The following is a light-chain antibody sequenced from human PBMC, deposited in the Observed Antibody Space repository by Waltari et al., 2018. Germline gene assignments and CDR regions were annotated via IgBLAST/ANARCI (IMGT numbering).Light chain of an antibody. Sequence: QSALTQPASVSGSPGQSITISCTGTSSDVGTYNYVSWYQQYPGKAPTLVIYEVTNRPSGVSYRFSGSKSGSTASLTISGLQPDDEAHYYCSSYTSATTLVVFGPGPWVTV. CDR3: SSYTSATTLVV. J-gene: IGLJ1*01. CDR2: EVT. CDR1: SSDVGTYNY. V-gene: IGLV2-14*01.